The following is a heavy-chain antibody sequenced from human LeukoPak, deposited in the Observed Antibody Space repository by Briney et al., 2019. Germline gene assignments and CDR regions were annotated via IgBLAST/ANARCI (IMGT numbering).Heavy chain of an antibody. V-gene: IGHV3-30*18. CDR1: GFTFTTYG. J-gene: IGHJ4*02. Sequence: GTSLRLSCAASGFTFTTYGMHWVRQAPGKGLEWVAVISSDGSNKYYADSVKGRFTISRDTSKNTLYLQMNSLGAEDTAVYYCAKLSSGWAHYWGQGTLVTVSS. CDR3: AKLSSGWAHY. CDR2: ISSDGSNK. D-gene: IGHD6-25*01.